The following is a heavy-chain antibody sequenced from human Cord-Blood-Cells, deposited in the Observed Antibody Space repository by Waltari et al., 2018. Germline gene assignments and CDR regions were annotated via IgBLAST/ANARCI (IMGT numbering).Heavy chain of an antibody. J-gene: IGHJ3*02. CDR1: GYTFTSYG. CDR3: ARDLRVRDSSGYGAFDI. Sequence: QVQLVQSGAEVKKPGASVKVSCKASGYTFTSYGISWVRQAPGQGLEWMGWIRAYNGNTNYAQKLQCRVTMTTDTSTSTAYMELRSLRSDDTAVYYCARDLRVRDSSGYGAFDIWGQGTMVTVSS. D-gene: IGHD3-22*01. CDR2: IRAYNGNT. V-gene: IGHV1-18*04.